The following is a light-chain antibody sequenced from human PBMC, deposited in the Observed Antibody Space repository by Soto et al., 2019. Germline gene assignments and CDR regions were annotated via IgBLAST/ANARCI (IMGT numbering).Light chain of an antibody. Sequence: ANQMTQSPSSLSASVGDRVTITCRTSQDIRYDLGWYQQRPGQAPKALMSGASNLQSGVPSRFSGSGSGTEFTLTISSLQPEDFATYYCLQDYVFPFTFGPGTKVDIK. J-gene: IGKJ3*01. CDR2: GAS. V-gene: IGKV1-6*01. CDR1: QDIRYD. CDR3: LQDYVFPFT.